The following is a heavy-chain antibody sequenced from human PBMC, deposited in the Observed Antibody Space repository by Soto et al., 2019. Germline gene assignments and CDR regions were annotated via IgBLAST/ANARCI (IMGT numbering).Heavy chain of an antibody. CDR3: ARTRVRGHLGELSPQYFQH. V-gene: IGHV1-46*03. CDR1: GYTFTSYY. D-gene: IGHD3-16*02. Sequence: GASVKVSCKASGYTFTSYYMHWVRQAPGQGLEWTGIINPSGGSTSYAQKFQGRVTMTRDTSTSTVYMELSSLRSEDTAVYHCARTRVRGHLGELSPQYFQHWGQGTLVTVSS. J-gene: IGHJ1*01. CDR2: INPSGGST.